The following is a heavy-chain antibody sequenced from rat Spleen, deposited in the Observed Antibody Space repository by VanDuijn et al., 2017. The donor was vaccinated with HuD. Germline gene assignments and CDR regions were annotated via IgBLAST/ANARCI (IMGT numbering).Heavy chain of an antibody. CDR3: ERGPIYGGYLDYFDY. CDR1: GFNFNDYW. V-gene: IGHV4-2*01. D-gene: IGHD1-11*01. J-gene: IGHJ2*01. Sequence: EVKLVESGGGLVQPGRSLKLSCAASGFNFNDYWMGWVRPAPGKGLERIGAINKDSSTIKYTPSLKDRFTISRDNDHNTLYLQMNKLGSEDTAIYYCERGPIYGGYLDYFDYWGQGVMVTVSS. CDR2: INKDSSTI.